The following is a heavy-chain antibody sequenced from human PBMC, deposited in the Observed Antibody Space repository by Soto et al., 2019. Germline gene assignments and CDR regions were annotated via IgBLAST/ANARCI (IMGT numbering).Heavy chain of an antibody. D-gene: IGHD3-10*01. CDR2: ISYSGST. CDR1: GGSISSGGYY. CDR3: ATVVPGSGYDWFDT. J-gene: IGHJ5*02. V-gene: IGHV4-31*03. Sequence: SETLSLTCTVSGGSISSGGYYWRWIRQHPGKGLEWIGYISYSGSTYYNPSRKSRVTISVDTSKNQLSLKLSSVTTADTAVYYCATVVPGSGYDWFDTCGQGTMVTVSS.